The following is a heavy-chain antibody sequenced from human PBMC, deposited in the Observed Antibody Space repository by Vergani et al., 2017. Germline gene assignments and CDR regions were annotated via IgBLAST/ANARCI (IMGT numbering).Heavy chain of an antibody. CDR1: GFSFRNAW. J-gene: IGHJ6*02. CDR3: NTEPRYCGDGSCYWLRDHHYYGMDV. Sequence: EVQLVESGGGIVKPGGSLRLSCVASGFSFRNAWMNWVRRTPGKGLEWVGRIKSTFDRGTTDYAAAVKGRFTISRDDSKNTLCLQMHGLKTEDRGVYYCNTEPRYCGDGSCYWLRDHHYYGMDVWGQGTTVTVSS. CDR2: IKSTFDRGTT. V-gene: IGHV3-15*07. D-gene: IGHD2-21*01.